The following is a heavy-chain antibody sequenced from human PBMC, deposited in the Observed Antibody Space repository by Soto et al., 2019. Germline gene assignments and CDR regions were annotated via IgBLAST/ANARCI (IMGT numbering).Heavy chain of an antibody. Sequence: QVQLVQSGSELKKPGSSGKVSCKASGGTFSTYAISLVRQAPGQVLAWVGGVIPHCGTANYAQKFQGKVTITADESTSTAYRGLSSLRSEDTAVYYCAGVRDCSSTSCYYYYYYGMDVWGQGNTGTGSS. V-gene: IGHV1-69*01. D-gene: IGHD2-2*01. CDR1: GGTFSTYA. J-gene: IGHJ6*02. CDR2: VIPHCGTA. CDR3: AGVRDCSSTSCYYYYYYGMDV.